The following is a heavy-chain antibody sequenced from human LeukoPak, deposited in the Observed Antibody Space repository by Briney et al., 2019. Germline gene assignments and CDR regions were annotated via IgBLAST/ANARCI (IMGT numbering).Heavy chain of an antibody. D-gene: IGHD3-9*01. CDR1: GVSISDYF. V-gene: IGHV4-59*05. CDR2: IYYSGST. Sequence: PETLSLTCTVSGVSISDYFWTWIRQPPGKGLEWIGSIYYSGSTYYNPSLKSRVTISVDTSKNQFSLKLSSVTAADTAVYYCTRGDILTGYYSFDYWGQGTLVTVSS. CDR3: TRGDILTGYYSFDY. J-gene: IGHJ4*02.